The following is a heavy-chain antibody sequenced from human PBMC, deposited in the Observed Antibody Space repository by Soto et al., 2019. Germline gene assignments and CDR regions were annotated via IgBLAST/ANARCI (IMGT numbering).Heavy chain of an antibody. V-gene: IGHV3-33*01. CDR2: IWYDGSNK. D-gene: IGHD6-13*01. CDR1: GFTFSSYG. Sequence: PGGSLRLSCAASGFTFSSYGMHWVRQAPGKGLEWVAVIWYDGSNKYYADSVKGRFTVSRDNSKNTLYLQMNSLRAEDTAVYYCARDRAAAGTRFDYWGQGTLVTVSS. CDR3: ARDRAAAGTRFDY. J-gene: IGHJ4*02.